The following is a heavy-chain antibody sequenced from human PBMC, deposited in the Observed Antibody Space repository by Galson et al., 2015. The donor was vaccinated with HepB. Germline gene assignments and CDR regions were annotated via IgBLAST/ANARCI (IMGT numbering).Heavy chain of an antibody. V-gene: IGHV1-18*01. CDR3: ARFPGQWLGWFDP. CDR2: ISPYSGNT. J-gene: IGHJ5*02. CDR1: GYTFTGYG. Sequence: SVKVSCKASGYTFTGYGVTWVRQAPGQGLEWMGWISPYSGNTNYSQKLQGRVTMTTDTFTSTAYMDLRSLRFDDTAVYYCARFPGQWLGWFDPWGQGTLVTVSS. D-gene: IGHD6-19*01.